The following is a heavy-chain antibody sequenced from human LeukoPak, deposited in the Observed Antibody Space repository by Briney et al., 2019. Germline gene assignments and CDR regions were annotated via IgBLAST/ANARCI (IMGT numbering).Heavy chain of an antibody. Sequence: ASVKVSCKASGYTFTGYFMHWVRQAPGQGLEWMGWINPNSGGTNYAQQFQGRVTMTRDTSISTAYVELSRLRSDDTAVFYCARAYYDTMTGWDYWGQGTLVTVSS. CDR3: ARAYYDTMTGWDY. CDR2: INPNSGGT. CDR1: GYTFTGYF. D-gene: IGHD3-9*01. J-gene: IGHJ4*02. V-gene: IGHV1-2*02.